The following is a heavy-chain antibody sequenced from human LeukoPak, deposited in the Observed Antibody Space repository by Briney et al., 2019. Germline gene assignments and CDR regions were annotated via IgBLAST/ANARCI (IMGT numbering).Heavy chain of an antibody. CDR1: GFTFSSYA. Sequence: PGGSLRLSCAVSGFTFSSYAMSWVRQAPGKGLEWVSAISGSGDSTSYADSVKGRFTISRDNSKNTLFLQMNSLRAEDTAVYYCAKVGASGYYWDYFEYWGQGTLVTVSS. V-gene: IGHV3-23*01. J-gene: IGHJ4*02. D-gene: IGHD3-22*01. CDR3: AKVGASGYYWDYFEY. CDR2: ISGSGDST.